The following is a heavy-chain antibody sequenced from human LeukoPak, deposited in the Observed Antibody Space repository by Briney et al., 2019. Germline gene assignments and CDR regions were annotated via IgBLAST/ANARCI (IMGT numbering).Heavy chain of an antibody. CDR1: GFTFSSYE. J-gene: IGHJ4*02. D-gene: IGHD6-19*01. Sequence: GGSLRLSCAASGFTFSSYEMNWVRQAPGKGLEWISYISSSGSTIYYADSVKGRFTISRDNAKNSLYLQMNSLRAEDTAICYCARERSGWYGSYFDFWGQGTLVTVSS. V-gene: IGHV3-48*03. CDR2: ISSSGSTI. CDR3: ARERSGWYGSYFDF.